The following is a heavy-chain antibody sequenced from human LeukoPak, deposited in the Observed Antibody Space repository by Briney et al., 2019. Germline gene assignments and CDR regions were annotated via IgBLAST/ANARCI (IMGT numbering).Heavy chain of an antibody. CDR2: ISGSGGST. J-gene: IGHJ4*02. CDR1: GFTFSSYA. D-gene: IGHD5-24*01. CDR3: ARDGKYGYNPSGH. V-gene: IGHV3-23*01. Sequence: GGSLRLSCAASGFTFSSYAMSWVRQAPGKGLEWVSAISGSGGSTYYADSVKGRFTISRDNAKNSLYLHMNSLRAEDTAVYYCARDGKYGYNPSGHWGQGTLVTVSS.